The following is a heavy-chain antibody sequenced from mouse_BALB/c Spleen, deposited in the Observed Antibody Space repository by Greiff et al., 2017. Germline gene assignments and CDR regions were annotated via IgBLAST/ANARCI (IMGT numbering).Heavy chain of an antibody. V-gene: IGHV5-6-5*01. CDR1: GFTFSSYA. Sequence: EVQLVESGGGLVKPGGSLKLSCAASGFTFSSYAMSWVRQTPEKRLEWVASISSGGSTYYPDSVKGRFTISRDNARNILYLQMSSLRSEDTAMYYCARGRDYYGSSPYAMDYWGQGTSVTVSS. CDR2: ISSGGST. J-gene: IGHJ4*01. CDR3: ARGRDYYGSSPYAMDY. D-gene: IGHD1-1*01.